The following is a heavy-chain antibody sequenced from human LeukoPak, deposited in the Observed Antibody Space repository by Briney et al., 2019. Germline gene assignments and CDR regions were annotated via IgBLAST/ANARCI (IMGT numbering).Heavy chain of an antibody. CDR2: ITPIFGKA. D-gene: IGHD3-10*01. CDR1: GGTFSTYA. J-gene: IGHJ6*02. Sequence: SVKVSCKASGGTFSTYAVSWVRQPPGQGLQWMGGITPIFGKAKYAQKFQGRVTITADESANTVYMELHSLRSEDTALYYCARDVGSESYSYGMDVWGQGTTVTVSS. V-gene: IGHV1-69*13. CDR3: ARDVGSESYSYGMDV.